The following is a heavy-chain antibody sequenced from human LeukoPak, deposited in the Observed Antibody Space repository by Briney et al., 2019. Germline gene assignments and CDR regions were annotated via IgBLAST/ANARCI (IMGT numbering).Heavy chain of an antibody. D-gene: IGHD4-23*01. J-gene: IGHJ4*02. Sequence: GGSLRLSCAASGFTFSGYGMHWVRQAPGKGLEWVAFIQYDGSDKYYADSVKGRFTISRDNSKSTLYLQMNSLRAEDTAVYYCAKDLGNSFDYWGQGTLVTVSS. CDR1: GFTFSGYG. V-gene: IGHV3-30*02. CDR3: AKDLGNSFDY. CDR2: IQYDGSDK.